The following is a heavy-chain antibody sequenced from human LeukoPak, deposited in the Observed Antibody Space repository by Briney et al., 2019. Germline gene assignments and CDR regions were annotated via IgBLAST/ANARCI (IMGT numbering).Heavy chain of an antibody. CDR3: ARSRDGYKRFDS. J-gene: IGHJ4*02. Sequence: GGSLRLSCAASGFTFSSYWMNWARQAPGKGLEWVASINHNGNVNYYVDSVKGRLTISRDNAKNSLYLQTSNLRAEDTAVYFCARSRDGYKRFDSWGQGTLVTVSS. V-gene: IGHV3-7*03. D-gene: IGHD5-24*01. CDR1: GFTFSSYW. CDR2: INHNGNVN.